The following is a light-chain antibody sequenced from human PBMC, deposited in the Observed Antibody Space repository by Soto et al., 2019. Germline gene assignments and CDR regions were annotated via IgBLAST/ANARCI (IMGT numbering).Light chain of an antibody. CDR2: VNN. Sequence: QSVLTQPPSVSAAPGQTVTISCSGSGSNIGSNSVSWYQQVPGTAPKLLLYVNNKRPSGIPDRFSGSKSGTSATLGITGLQTADEDDYYCGTWESSLSVGVFGGGTKLTVL. CDR3: GTWESSLSVGV. J-gene: IGLJ2*01. V-gene: IGLV1-51*01. CDR1: GSNIGSNS.